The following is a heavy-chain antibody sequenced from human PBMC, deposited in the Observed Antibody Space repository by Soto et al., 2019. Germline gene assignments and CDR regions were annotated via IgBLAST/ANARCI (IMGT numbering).Heavy chain of an antibody. CDR1: GGSFSGYY. CDR3: ARGTPLYSSSWYFDY. J-gene: IGHJ4*02. D-gene: IGHD6-13*01. CDR2: INHSGST. Sequence: SETLSLTCAVYGGSFSGYYWSWIRQPPGKGLEWIGEINHSGSTNYNPSLKSRVTISVDTSKNQFSLKLSSVTAADTAVYYCARGTPLYSSSWYFDYWGQGTLVTVSS. V-gene: IGHV4-34*01.